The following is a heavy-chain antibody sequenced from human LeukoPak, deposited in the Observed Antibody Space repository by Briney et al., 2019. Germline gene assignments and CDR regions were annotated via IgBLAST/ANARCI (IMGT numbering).Heavy chain of an antibody. J-gene: IGHJ4*02. Sequence: GGSLRLSCAASGVIFSSYSMTWLREAPGGGLEWGSADGSSSGYTYYAASVKGRVTISRDTSKNSLYLQMSSVSAADTAMYYCARVLIPPPADNFDSWGQGTLVTVSS. CDR1: GVIFSSYS. D-gene: IGHD6-25*01. CDR2: DGSSSGYT. V-gene: IGHV3-21*01. CDR3: ARVLIPPPADNFDS.